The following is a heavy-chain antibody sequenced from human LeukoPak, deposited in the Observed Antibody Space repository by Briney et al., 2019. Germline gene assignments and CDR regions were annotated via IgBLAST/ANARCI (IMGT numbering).Heavy chain of an antibody. CDR2: IIPIFGTA. Sequence: SVKVSCKASGGTFSSYAISWVRQAPGQGLEWMGGIIPIFGTANYAQKFQGRVTITADESTSTAYMELSSLRSEDTAVYYCARGLGDDFWSGRWFDPWGQGTLVTVSS. J-gene: IGHJ5*02. CDR1: GGTFSSYA. D-gene: IGHD3-3*01. CDR3: ARGLGDDFWSGRWFDP. V-gene: IGHV1-69*13.